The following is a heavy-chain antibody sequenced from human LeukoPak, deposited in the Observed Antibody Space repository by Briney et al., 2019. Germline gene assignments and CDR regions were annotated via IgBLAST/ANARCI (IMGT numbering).Heavy chain of an antibody. CDR1: GGSISSSNW. D-gene: IGHD3-9*01. CDR3: ARRGDPYDILTGYYLDY. J-gene: IGHJ4*02. Sequence: MTSETLSLTCAVSGGSISSSNWWSWVRQPPGKGLEWIGEIYHSGSTNYNPSLKSRVTISVDKSKNQFSLKLSSVTAADTAVYYCARRGDPYDILTGYYLDYWGQGTLVTVSS. CDR2: IYHSGST. V-gene: IGHV4-4*02.